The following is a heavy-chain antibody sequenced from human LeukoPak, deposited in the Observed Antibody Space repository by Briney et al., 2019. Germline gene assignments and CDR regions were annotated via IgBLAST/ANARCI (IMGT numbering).Heavy chain of an antibody. CDR2: ISGSGGST. D-gene: IGHD5-24*01. Sequence: GGSLRLSCAASGFTFSSYGMSWVRQAPGKGLEWVSAISGSGGSTYYADSVKGRFTISRDNSKNTLYLQMNSLRAEDTAVYYCAKVAEMATISGLDYWGQGTLVTVSS. V-gene: IGHV3-23*01. CDR1: GFTFSSYG. J-gene: IGHJ4*02. CDR3: AKVAEMATISGLDY.